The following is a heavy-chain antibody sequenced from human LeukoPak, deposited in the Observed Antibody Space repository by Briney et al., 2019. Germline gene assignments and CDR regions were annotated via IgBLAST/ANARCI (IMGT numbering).Heavy chain of an antibody. CDR3: ASIAVRNYFDY. V-gene: IGHV4-4*09. CDR2: IYTSGST. J-gene: IGHJ4*02. D-gene: IGHD6-6*01. Sequence: SETLSLTCTVSGGSISSYYWSWIRQPPGKGLEWIGYIYTSGSTNYNPSLKSRVTISVDTSKNQFSLKLSSVTAADTAVYYCASIAVRNYFDYWGQGTLVTVSS. CDR1: GGSISSYY.